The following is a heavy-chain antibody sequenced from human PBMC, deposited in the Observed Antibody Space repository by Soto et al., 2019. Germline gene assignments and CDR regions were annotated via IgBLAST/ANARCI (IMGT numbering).Heavy chain of an antibody. D-gene: IGHD3-9*01. CDR1: GFTFSSYA. Sequence: GGSLRLSCAASGFTFSSYAMSWVRQAPGKGLEWVSAISGSGGSTYYADSVKGRFTTSRDNSKNTLYLQMNSLRAEDTAVYYCAKVRITIFYLESFDYWGQGTLVTVSS. CDR2: ISGSGGST. J-gene: IGHJ4*02. CDR3: AKVRITIFYLESFDY. V-gene: IGHV3-23*01.